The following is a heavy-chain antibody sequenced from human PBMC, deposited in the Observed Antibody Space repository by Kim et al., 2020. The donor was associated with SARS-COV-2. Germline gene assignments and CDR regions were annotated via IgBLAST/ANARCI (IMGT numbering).Heavy chain of an antibody. CDR2: IKSKTDGGTT. D-gene: IGHD4-17*01. CDR3: TTDPDGYGDRLHFNYYYGMDV. J-gene: IGHJ6*02. Sequence: GGSLRLSCAASGFTFSNAWMSWVRQAPGKGLEWVGRIKSKTDGGTTDYAAPVKGRFTISRDDSKNTLYLQMNSLKTEDTAVYYCTTDPDGYGDRLHFNYYYGMDVWGQGTTVTVSS. V-gene: IGHV3-15*01. CDR1: GFTFSNAW.